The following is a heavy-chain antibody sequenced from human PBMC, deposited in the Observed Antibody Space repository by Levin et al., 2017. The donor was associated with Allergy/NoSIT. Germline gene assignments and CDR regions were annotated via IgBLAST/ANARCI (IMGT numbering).Heavy chain of an antibody. CDR1: GFTFDEHA. D-gene: IGHD1-14*01. J-gene: IGHJ6*02. CDR3: GKDLTPGGMDV. Sequence: PGGSLRLSCEGSGFTFDEHAMHWVRQVPGKGLEWVSGILWDSSRIGYADSVKGRFTISRDNARNSLYLQMNSLRAEDTALYYCGKDLTPGGMDVWGQGTTVTVSS. V-gene: IGHV3-9*01. CDR2: ILWDSSRI.